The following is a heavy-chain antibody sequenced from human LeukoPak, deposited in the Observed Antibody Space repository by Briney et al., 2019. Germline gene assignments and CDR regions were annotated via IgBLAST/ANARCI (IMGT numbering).Heavy chain of an antibody. V-gene: IGHV3-21*01. CDR1: GFTFSSYS. Sequence: SGGSLRLSCAASGFTFSSYSMNWVRQAPGKGLEWVSSISSSSSYIYYADSVKGRFTISRDNAKNSLYLQMNSLRAEDTAVYYCARPIAARPSYYYYMDVWGKGTTVTVSS. CDR2: ISSSSSYI. CDR3: ARPIAARPSYYYYMDV. D-gene: IGHD6-6*01. J-gene: IGHJ6*03.